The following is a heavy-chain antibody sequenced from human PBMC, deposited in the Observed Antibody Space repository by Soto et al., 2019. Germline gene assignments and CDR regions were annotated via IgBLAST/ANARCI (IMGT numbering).Heavy chain of an antibody. J-gene: IGHJ4*02. V-gene: IGHV3-30*18. CDR2: ISYDGSNK. D-gene: IGHD2-21*01. Sequence: PGGSLRLSCAASGFTFSSYGMHWVRQAPGKGLEWVAVISYDGSNKYYADSVKGRFTISRDNSKNTLYLQMNSLRAEDTAVYYCAKDRRGGYFLGYFDYWGQGTLVTVSS. CDR1: GFTFSSYG. CDR3: AKDRRGGYFLGYFDY.